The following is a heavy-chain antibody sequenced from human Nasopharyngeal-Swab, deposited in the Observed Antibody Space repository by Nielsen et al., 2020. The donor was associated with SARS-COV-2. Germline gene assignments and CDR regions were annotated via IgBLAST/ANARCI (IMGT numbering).Heavy chain of an antibody. V-gene: IGHV4-39*02. J-gene: IGHJ4*02. D-gene: IGHD6-19*01. Sequence: WIRQPPGKGLEWIGSIYYSGSTYYNPSLKSRVTISVDTSKNQFSLKLSSVTAADTAVYYCARDLAVVDSGSDYWGQGTLVTVSS. CDR3: ARDLAVVDSGSDY. CDR2: IYYSGST.